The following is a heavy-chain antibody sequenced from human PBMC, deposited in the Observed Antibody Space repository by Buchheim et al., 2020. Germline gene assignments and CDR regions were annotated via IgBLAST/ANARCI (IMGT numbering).Heavy chain of an antibody. CDR3: ARLGRDDWGHFDY. CDR1: GGSIISSTYY. V-gene: IGHV4-39*01. D-gene: IGHD7-27*01. CDR2: FYYSGST. Sequence: QLQLQESGPGLVKPSETLSLTCTVSGGSIISSTYYWGWIRQPPGKGLEWIGSFYYSGSTYYNPSLKSRVTISVDTSKNQFSLKLSSVTAADTAVYYCARLGRDDWGHFDYWGQGTL. J-gene: IGHJ4*02.